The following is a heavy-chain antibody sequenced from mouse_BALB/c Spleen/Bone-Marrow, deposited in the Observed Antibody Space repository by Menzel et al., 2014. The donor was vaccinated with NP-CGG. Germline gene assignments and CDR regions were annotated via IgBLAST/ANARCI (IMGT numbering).Heavy chain of an antibody. CDR3: ARDGDYDEGYAMDY. Sequence: QVPLQQSGAELVRPGNSVKVSCKASGYAFTNYLIEWVKQRPGQGLEWIGVINPGSGGTNYNEKFKGKATLTADESSSTAYMQLSSLTSDDSAVYFCARDGDYDEGYAMDYWGQGPSVTVSS. V-gene: IGHV1-54*01. CDR2: INPGSGGT. J-gene: IGHJ4*01. CDR1: GYAFTNYL. D-gene: IGHD2-4*01.